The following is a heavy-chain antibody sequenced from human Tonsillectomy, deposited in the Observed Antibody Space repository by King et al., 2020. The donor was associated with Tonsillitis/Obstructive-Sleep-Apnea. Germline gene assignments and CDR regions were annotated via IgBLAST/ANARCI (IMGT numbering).Heavy chain of an antibody. Sequence: QLVQSGAEVTKPGESLRISCKGSGYSFTSLWITWLRQMPGKGLEWMGRMDPSDSYTNYRPSFQGHVTFSPDNSVTTPYLQGSSLKASDTAMYYCARVDCSSASCYSENWFDLWGQGTLVTVSS. CDR3: ARVDCSSASCYSENWFDL. J-gene: IGHJ5*02. CDR1: GYSFTSLW. CDR2: MDPSDSYT. V-gene: IGHV5-10-1*01. D-gene: IGHD2-2*01.